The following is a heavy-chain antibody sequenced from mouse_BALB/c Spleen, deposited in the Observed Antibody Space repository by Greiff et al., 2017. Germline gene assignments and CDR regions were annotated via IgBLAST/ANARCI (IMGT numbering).Heavy chain of an antibody. D-gene: IGHD2-1*01. CDR2: IDPFNGGT. Sequence: VHVKQSGPELMKPGASVKISCKASGYSFTSYYMHWVKQSHGKSLEWIGYIDPFNGGTSYNQKFKGKATLTVDKSSSTAYMHLSSLTSEDSAVYYCAREGNYEPFAYWGQGTLVTVSA. CDR1: GYSFTSYY. J-gene: IGHJ3*01. CDR3: AREGNYEPFAY. V-gene: IGHV1S135*01.